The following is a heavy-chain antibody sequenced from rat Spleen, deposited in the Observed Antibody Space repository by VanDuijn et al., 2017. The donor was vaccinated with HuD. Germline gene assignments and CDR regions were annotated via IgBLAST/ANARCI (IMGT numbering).Heavy chain of an antibody. J-gene: IGHJ2*01. Sequence: EVQLVESGGDLVQPGRSLKLTCAAPGFTFSHYNMAWVRQAPKKGLEWVATIIYDGTRTFYRDSVKGRFIISRDNAKSTLYLQMDSLRSEDTATYYCATLYSSSDWGQGVMVTVSS. CDR2: IIYDGTRT. D-gene: IGHD1-2*01. CDR3: ATLYSSSD. CDR1: GFTFSHYN. V-gene: IGHV5S10*01.